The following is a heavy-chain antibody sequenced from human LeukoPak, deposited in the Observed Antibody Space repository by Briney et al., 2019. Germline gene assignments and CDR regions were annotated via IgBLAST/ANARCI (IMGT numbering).Heavy chain of an antibody. J-gene: IGHJ5*02. CDR1: GYSFTNYW. D-gene: IGHD5-18*01. Sequence: GESLKISCKGPGYSFTNYWIGWVRPMPGKGPEWMGIIYPGDSDTRYSPSFQGQVTISADKSISTAYLQWSSLKASDTAMYYCARHLRLWQNWFDPWGQGTLVTVSS. CDR2: IYPGDSDT. CDR3: ARHLRLWQNWFDP. V-gene: IGHV5-51*01.